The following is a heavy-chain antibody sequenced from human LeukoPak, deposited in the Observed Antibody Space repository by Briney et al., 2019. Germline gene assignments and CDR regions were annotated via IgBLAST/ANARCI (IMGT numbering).Heavy chain of an antibody. D-gene: IGHD6-13*01. Sequence: SETLSLTCTVSGGSISSYYRSWIRQPPGKGLEWIGYIYYSGSTNYNPSLKSRVTISVDTSKNQFSLKLSSVTAADTAVYYCAREGKQQLVGFDYWGQGTLVTVSS. V-gene: IGHV4-59*01. CDR3: AREGKQQLVGFDY. J-gene: IGHJ4*02. CDR2: IYYSGST. CDR1: GGSISSYY.